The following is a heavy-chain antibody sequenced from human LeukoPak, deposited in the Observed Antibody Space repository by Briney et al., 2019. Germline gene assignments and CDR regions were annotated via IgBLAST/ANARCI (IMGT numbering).Heavy chain of an antibody. CDR3: ARGSGYYDFWSGYRPHWFDP. D-gene: IGHD3-3*01. V-gene: IGHV4-59*12. CDR1: GGSISSYY. CDR2: IYYSGST. J-gene: IGHJ5*02. Sequence: SETLSLTCTVSGGSISSYYWSWIRQPPGKGLEWIGYIYYSGSTNYNPSLKSRVTISVDTSKNQFSLKLSSVTAADTAVYYCARGSGYYDFWSGYRPHWFDPWGQGTLVTVSS.